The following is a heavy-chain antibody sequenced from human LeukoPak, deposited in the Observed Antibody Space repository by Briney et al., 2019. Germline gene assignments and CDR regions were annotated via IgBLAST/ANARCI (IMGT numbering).Heavy chain of an antibody. Sequence: SETLSLTCTVSGDSISSYYWSWIRQPPGKGLEWIGYIYYSGSTNYNPSLKSRVTISVDTSKNQFSLKLSFVTAADTAVYYCARHYDSSGYYPRAFDIWGQGTMVTVSS. V-gene: IGHV4-59*01. J-gene: IGHJ3*02. CDR3: ARHYDSSGYYPRAFDI. CDR1: GDSISSYY. D-gene: IGHD3-22*01. CDR2: IYYSGST.